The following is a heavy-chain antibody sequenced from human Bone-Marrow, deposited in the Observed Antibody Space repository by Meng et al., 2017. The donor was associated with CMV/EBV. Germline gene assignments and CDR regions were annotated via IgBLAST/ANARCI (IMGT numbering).Heavy chain of an antibody. V-gene: IGHV1-2*02. CDR1: GYTFTGYY. J-gene: IGHJ6*02. CDR2: INPNSGGT. D-gene: IGHD5-12*01. Sequence: ASVKVSCKASGYTFTGYYMHWVRQAPGQGLEWMGWINPNSGGTNYAQKFQGRVTMTRDTSISTAYMELSRLGSDDTAVYYCATPYVDIVATIRGYYGMDVWGQGTTVTVYS. CDR3: ATPYVDIVATIRGYYGMDV.